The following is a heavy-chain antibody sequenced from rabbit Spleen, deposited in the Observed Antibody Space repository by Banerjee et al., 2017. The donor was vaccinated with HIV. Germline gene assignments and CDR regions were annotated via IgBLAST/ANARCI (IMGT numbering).Heavy chain of an antibody. J-gene: IGHJ3*01. Sequence: QEQLEESGGGLVKPEGSLTLTCKASGVSFSSGYWICWVRQAPGKGLEWIGYFDPVFGSTYYASWVNGQFTISSHNAQNMLYLQLNSLTAADTATYFCARDLDGVIGWNFGWWGQGTLVTVS. V-gene: IGHV1S45*01. CDR1: GVSFSSGYW. D-gene: IGHD4-1*01. CDR2: FDPVFGST. CDR3: ARDLDGVIGWNFGW.